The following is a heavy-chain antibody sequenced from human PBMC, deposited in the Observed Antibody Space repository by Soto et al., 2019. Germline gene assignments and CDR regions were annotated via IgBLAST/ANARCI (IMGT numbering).Heavy chain of an antibody. CDR2: IYYSGST. Sequence: SETLCLTCTVSGGSISDFYWSWIRQPPGKGLEWIGYIYYSGSTNYNPSLKSRVTISVDTSKNQFSLNLRSMSPADTAVYYCARVGGLEDRIFDYWGPGTLVPVTS. J-gene: IGHJ4*02. D-gene: IGHD3-16*01. V-gene: IGHV4-59*01. CDR3: ARVGGLEDRIFDY. CDR1: GGSISDFY.